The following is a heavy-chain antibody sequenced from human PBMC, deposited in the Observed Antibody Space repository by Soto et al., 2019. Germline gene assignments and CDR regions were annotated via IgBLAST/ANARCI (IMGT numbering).Heavy chain of an antibody. CDR2: INPSGGST. CDR3: ARDRVVVAATSIWGMDV. D-gene: IGHD2-15*01. J-gene: IGHJ6*02. CDR1: GYTFTSYY. Sequence: QVQLVQSGAEVKKPGASVKVSCKASGYTFTSYYMHWVRQAPGQGLEWMGIINPSGGSTSYAQKFQGRVTMTRDTSTSTVYMELSSLRSEDTAVYYCARDRVVVAATSIWGMDVWGQGTTVTVSS. V-gene: IGHV1-46*01.